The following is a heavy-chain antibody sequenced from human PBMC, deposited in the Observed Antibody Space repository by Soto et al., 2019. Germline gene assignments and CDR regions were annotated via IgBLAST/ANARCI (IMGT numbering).Heavy chain of an antibody. V-gene: IGHV3-23*01. J-gene: IGHJ4*02. CDR2: ISGGGTGT. Sequence: PGGSLRLSCAVSGFSFNNYAMNWVRLAPGTGLEWVSSISGGGTGTYSADAVRGRFTISSDKSRNTVYLQMSSLRAEDTAVYYCAKGHYYDNVGNWVANQAFDSWGQGSLVTVSS. CDR1: GFSFNNYA. CDR3: AKGHYYDNVGNWVANQAFDS. D-gene: IGHD3-22*01.